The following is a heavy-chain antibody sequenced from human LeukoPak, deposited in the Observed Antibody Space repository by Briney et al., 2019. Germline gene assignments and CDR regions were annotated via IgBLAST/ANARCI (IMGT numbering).Heavy chain of an antibody. CDR3: ARDYDILTGYSRFDP. CDR2: ISRSSRTT. D-gene: IGHD3-9*01. CDR1: GFTFSSYS. J-gene: IGHJ5*02. V-gene: IGHV3-48*02. Sequence: GGSLRLSCAASGFTFSSYSMNWVRQAPRKGLEWVSYISRSSRTTYYADPVKGRFTISRDNAKNSLYLQMNSLRDEDTAVYYCARDYDILTGYSRFDPWGQGTLVTVSS.